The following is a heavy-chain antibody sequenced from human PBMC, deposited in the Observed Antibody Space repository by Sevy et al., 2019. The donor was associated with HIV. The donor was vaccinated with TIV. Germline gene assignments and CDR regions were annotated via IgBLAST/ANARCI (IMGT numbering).Heavy chain of an antibody. CDR2: ISGSASRT. J-gene: IGHJ4*02. Sequence: GGSLRLSCAASGFTFNKYAMSWVRQSPGKGLEWVSSISGSASRTYFADSVKGRFSISRDNSKNTMYLQVNSLRAEDTAVYYCAKQPQNPPKTLGYFDYWGQGILVTVSS. CDR1: GFTFNKYA. V-gene: IGHV3-23*01. CDR3: AKQPQNPPKTLGYFDY.